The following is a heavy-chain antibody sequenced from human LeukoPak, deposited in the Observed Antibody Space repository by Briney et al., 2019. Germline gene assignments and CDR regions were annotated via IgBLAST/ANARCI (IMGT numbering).Heavy chain of an antibody. J-gene: IGHJ6*03. V-gene: IGHV3-7*04. Sequence: GGSLRLSCAVSGFTFSTYWMSWVRQAPGKGLEWVANIKHDGSEKYSVDSAKGRFTISRDNAKNSLYLQMNSLRAEDTAVYYCARGAHSSVWEYFFYYMDVWGKGTTVIVSS. CDR3: ARGAHSSVWEYFFYYMDV. CDR1: GFTFSTYW. CDR2: IKHDGSEK. D-gene: IGHD5/OR15-5a*01.